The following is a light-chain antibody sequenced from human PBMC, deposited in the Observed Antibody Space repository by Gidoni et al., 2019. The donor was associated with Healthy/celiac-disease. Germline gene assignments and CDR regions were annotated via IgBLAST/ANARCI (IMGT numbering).Light chain of an antibody. CDR2: SAS. V-gene: IGKV1-27*01. CDR1: QGIRSY. J-gene: IGKJ2*01. Sequence: DIQLTQSPSSLSASVGDRVTITCRVSQGIRSYLHWYRQKPGKVPKLLIYSASNLQSGVPSRFSGIGSGTDFPLTISSLQPEDVATYYGQRTYKYTFGQGTKLEIK. CDR3: QRTYKYT.